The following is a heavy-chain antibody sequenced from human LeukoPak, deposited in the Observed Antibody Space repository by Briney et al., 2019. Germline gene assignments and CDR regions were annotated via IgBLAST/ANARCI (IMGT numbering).Heavy chain of an antibody. V-gene: IGHV4-59*08. Sequence: SETLSLTCSVSGASISSYYCSWMRQPPGTGLEWIGYISNSGSTNYNPSLKSRVTISVDTSKNQFSLNLNSMTAADTAVYYCARLKFDVLTGYYEALDYWGQGTLVTVSS. J-gene: IGHJ4*02. CDR1: GASISSYY. D-gene: IGHD3-9*01. CDR3: ARLKFDVLTGYYEALDY. CDR2: ISNSGST.